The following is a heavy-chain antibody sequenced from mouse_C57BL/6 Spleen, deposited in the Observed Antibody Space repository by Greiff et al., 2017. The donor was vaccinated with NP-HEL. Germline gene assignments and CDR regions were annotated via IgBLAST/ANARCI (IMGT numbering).Heavy chain of an antibody. CDR2: IYPGVGDT. CDR1: GYAFSSYW. D-gene: IGHD2-1*01. V-gene: IGHV1-80*01. CDR3: SRALYGNYLCAN. J-gene: IGHJ3*01. Sequence: VQLQQSGSELVKPGASVKISCKASGYAFSSYWMNWVKQRPGTGLEWIGQIYPGVGDTNCNGKFKGKTTLTADKSSSTAYMQLSSLTSADSAVEFLSRALYGNYLCANWNQVTLVTVAA.